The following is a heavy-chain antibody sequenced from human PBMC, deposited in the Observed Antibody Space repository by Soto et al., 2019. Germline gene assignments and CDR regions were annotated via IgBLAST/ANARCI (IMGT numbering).Heavy chain of an antibody. V-gene: IGHV1-58*01. CDR2: IVVGGGIT. D-gene: IGHD3-10*01. CDR1: GFTFTSSA. Sequence: QMQLVQSGPEVKKPGTSVKVSCKASGFTFTSSALQWVRQARGQRLEWIGWIVVGGGITNYAQKFQERVTLTRDMSTSTAYMELSSLRSEDTAVYYCAADWHYGSGSYYAYYYGMDVWGQGTTVTVSS. J-gene: IGHJ6*02. CDR3: AADWHYGSGSYYAYYYGMDV.